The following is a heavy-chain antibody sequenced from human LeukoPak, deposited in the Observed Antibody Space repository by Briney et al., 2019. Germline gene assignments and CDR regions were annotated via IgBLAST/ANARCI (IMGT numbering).Heavy chain of an antibody. CDR3: ATRGPYYYDSSGYYWSY. V-gene: IGHV1-24*01. CDR1: GYTLTELS. Sequence: ASVKVSCKVSGYTLTELSMHWVRQAPGKGLEWMGGFDPEDGETIYAQKFQGRVTMTEDTSTDTAYMELSSLRSEDTAVYCCATRGPYYYDSSGYYWSYWGQGTLVTVSS. J-gene: IGHJ4*02. D-gene: IGHD3-22*01. CDR2: FDPEDGET.